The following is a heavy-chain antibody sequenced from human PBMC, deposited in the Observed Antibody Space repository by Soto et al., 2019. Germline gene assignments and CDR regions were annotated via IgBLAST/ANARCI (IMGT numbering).Heavy chain of an antibody. CDR3: ARDGNLEPGDHYSYNMDV. J-gene: IGHJ6*02. CDR2: INAGNGNT. D-gene: IGHD1-1*01. CDR1: GYTFTSYA. Sequence: ASVKVSCKPSGYTFTSYAMHWVRQAPGQRLEWMGWINAGNGNTKYSQNFQGRVTITRDTSASTAYMELSSLRSEDTAVYYCARDGNLEPGDHYSYNMDVWGQGTTVTVSS. V-gene: IGHV1-3*01.